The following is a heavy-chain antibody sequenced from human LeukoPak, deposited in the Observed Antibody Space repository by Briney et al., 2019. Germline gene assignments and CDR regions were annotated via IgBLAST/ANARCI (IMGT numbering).Heavy chain of an antibody. CDR3: AKSAGYGLIDN. CDR2: IYYSGST. D-gene: IGHD5-12*01. V-gene: IGHV4-59*08. J-gene: IGHJ4*02. Sequence: PSETLSLTCTVSGGSISTYYWSWIRQPPGKGLEWIGYIYYSGSTNYNPSLKSRVTISVDTSKNQFSLRLNSMTAADTAVYYCAKSAGYGLIDNWGQGTLVTVSS. CDR1: GGSISTYY.